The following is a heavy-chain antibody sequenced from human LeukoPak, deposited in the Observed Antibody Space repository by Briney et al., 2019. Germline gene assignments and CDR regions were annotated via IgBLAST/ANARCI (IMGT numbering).Heavy chain of an antibody. D-gene: IGHD3-3*01. J-gene: IGHJ3*02. Sequence: GGYLRLSCAASGFTFSDYYMSWIRQVPGKGLEWVSYISSSGSTIYYADSVKGRFTISRDNAKNSLYLQMNSLRAEDTAVYYCAREVGMGITIFGVVNDAFDIWGQGTMVTVSS. CDR2: ISSSGSTI. CDR3: AREVGMGITIFGVVNDAFDI. CDR1: GFTFSDYY. V-gene: IGHV3-11*04.